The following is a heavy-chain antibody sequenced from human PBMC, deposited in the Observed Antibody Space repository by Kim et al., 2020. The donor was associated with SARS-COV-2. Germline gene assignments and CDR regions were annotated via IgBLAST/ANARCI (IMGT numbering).Heavy chain of an antibody. V-gene: IGHV4-31*03. J-gene: IGHJ5*02. CDR3: ARALVREPNWFDP. CDR2: IYYSGST. Sequence: SETLSLTCTVSGGSISSGGYYWSWIRQHPGKGLEWIGYIYYSGSTYHNPSLKSRVTISVDTSKNQFSLKLSSVTAADTAVYYCARALVREPNWFDPWGQGTLVTVSS. D-gene: IGHD3-10*01. CDR1: GGSISSGGYY.